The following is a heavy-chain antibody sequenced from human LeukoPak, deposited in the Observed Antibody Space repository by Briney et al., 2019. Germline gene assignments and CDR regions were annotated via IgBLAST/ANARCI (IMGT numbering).Heavy chain of an antibody. CDR2: ISGDGATT. CDR1: GYTFDVFA. D-gene: IGHD3-3*01. V-gene: IGHV3-43*02. Sequence: GGSLRLSCAASGYTFDVFAMHCVPQAPGKGLEWVSLISGDGATTYYAASVKGRFTISRDNKKNFLYLQMNNLGTEDTALFYCAKDLSSIFDALNIWGQGTLVTVSS. J-gene: IGHJ3*02. CDR3: AKDLSSIFDALNI.